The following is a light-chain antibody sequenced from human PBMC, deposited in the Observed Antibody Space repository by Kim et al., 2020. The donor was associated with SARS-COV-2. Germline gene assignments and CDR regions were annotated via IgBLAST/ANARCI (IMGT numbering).Light chain of an antibody. CDR3: QQYNDYAT. CDR1: RPIITW. CDR2: KAS. J-gene: IGKJ1*01. V-gene: IGKV1-5*03. Sequence: SAAVGDTVTITCRASRPIITWLAWYQQKSGKVPKLLIYKASSLESGVSSRFSGSGSGTEFTLTINSLQPDDFATYYCQQYNDYATFGQGTKVDIK.